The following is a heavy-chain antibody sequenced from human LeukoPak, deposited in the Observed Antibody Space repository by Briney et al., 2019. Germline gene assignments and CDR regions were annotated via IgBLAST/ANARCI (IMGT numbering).Heavy chain of an antibody. CDR3: AKGSGYDTDFDY. J-gene: IGHJ4*02. Sequence: GGSLRLSCAASGFTFSTYVMSWVRQAPGKGLEGVSGISGSGDNTYYADSVKGRFTISRDNSKNTLYLQMNSLRAEDTAVYYCAKGSGYDTDFDYWGQGTLVSVSS. D-gene: IGHD5-12*01. CDR1: GFTFSTYV. CDR2: ISGSGDNT. V-gene: IGHV3-23*01.